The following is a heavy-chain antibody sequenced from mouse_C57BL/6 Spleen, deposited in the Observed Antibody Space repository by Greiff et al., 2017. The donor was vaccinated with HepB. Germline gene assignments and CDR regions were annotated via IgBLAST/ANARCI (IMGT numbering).Heavy chain of an antibody. CDR2: ISDGGSYT. J-gene: IGHJ4*01. V-gene: IGHV5-4*01. Sequence: EVQLVESGGGLVKPGGSLKLSCAASGFTFSSYAMSWVRQTPEKRLEWVATISDGGSYTYYPDNVKGRFTISRDNAKNNLYLQMSHLKSEDTAMYYCARDDTTDYAMDYWGQGTSVTVSS. CDR3: ARDDTTDYAMDY. D-gene: IGHD1-1*01. CDR1: GFTFSSYA.